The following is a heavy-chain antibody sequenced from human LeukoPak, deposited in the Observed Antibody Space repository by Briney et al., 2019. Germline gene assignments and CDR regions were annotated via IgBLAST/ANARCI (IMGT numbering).Heavy chain of an antibody. Sequence: GGSLRLSCAASGFTFSSYSMNWVRQAPGKGLEWVSAISGSGGSTYYADSVKGRFTISRDNSKNTLYLQMNSLRAEDTAVYYCAKDPGTSSWFDYWGQGTLVTVSS. J-gene: IGHJ4*02. CDR1: GFTFSSYS. CDR3: AKDPGTSSWFDY. CDR2: ISGSGGST. V-gene: IGHV3-23*01. D-gene: IGHD6-13*01.